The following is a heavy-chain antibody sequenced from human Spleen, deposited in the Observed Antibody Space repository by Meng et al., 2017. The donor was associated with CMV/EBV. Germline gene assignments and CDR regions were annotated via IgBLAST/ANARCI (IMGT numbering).Heavy chain of an antibody. D-gene: IGHD3-9*01. CDR2: ISRSSSYI. CDR3: AREITMVAYDILTGPPWYFDL. V-gene: IGHV3-21*01. CDR1: SYS. Sequence: SYSMKWGRQAPGKGLEWVSSISRSSSYIYYADSVKGRFTISRDNAKNSLYLQMNSLRAEDTAVYYCAREITMVAYDILTGPPWYFDLWGRGTLVTVSS. J-gene: IGHJ2*01.